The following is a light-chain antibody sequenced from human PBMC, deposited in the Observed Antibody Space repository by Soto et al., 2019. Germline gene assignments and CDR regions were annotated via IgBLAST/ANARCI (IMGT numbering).Light chain of an antibody. CDR3: QHYYNWPRT. J-gene: IGKJ1*01. Sequence: EIVMTQSPAILSLSPGERATLSCRASQSVGRSYLAWYQQKPGQPPRLLIYGASTRATGIPGRFSGSGSGTEFTLTISSLQSEDFAVYYCQHYYNWPRTFGQGTKVDIK. V-gene: IGKV3-15*01. CDR1: QSVGRSY. CDR2: GAS.